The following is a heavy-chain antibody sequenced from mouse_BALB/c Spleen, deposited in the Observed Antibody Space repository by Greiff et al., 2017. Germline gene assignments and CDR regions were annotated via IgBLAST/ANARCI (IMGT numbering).Heavy chain of an antibody. CDR2: FHPSNDDT. V-gene: IGHV1-47*01. CDR1: GYTFTTYP. CDR3: ARGDYGLDY. Sequence: VMLVESGAELVKPGASVKMSCKAFGYTFTTYPIEWMKQNHVKSLEWIGNFHPSNDDTKYNEKFKGKDKLTVEKSSSTVYLELSRLTSDDSAVYYCARGDYGLDYWGQGTTLTVSS. J-gene: IGHJ2*01. D-gene: IGHD1-2*01.